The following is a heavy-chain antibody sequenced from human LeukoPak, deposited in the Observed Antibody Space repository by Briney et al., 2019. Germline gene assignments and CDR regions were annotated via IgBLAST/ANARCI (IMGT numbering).Heavy chain of an antibody. CDR1: GYTFTSYG. J-gene: IGHJ4*02. CDR3: ARGARISSSWYSSV. V-gene: IGHV1-18*01. CDR2: ISAYNGNT. Sequence: VASVKVSCKASGYTFTSYGITWVRQAPGQGLEWMGWISAYNGNTNYAQKLQGRVTMTTDTSTSTAYMELRSLRSDDTAVYYCARGARISSSWYSSVWGQGTLITVS. D-gene: IGHD2-2*01.